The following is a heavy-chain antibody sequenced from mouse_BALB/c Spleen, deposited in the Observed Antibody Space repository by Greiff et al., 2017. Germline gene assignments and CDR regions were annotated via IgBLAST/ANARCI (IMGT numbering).Heavy chain of an antibody. Sequence: VQLQQSGPELVKPGASVKISCKASGYSFTSYYIHWVKQRPGQGLEWIGWIFPGSGNTKYNEKFKGKATLTADTSSSTAYMQLSSLTSEDSAVYFCAREYRYDGFAYWGQGTLVTVSA. D-gene: IGHD2-14*01. V-gene: IGHV1-66*01. J-gene: IGHJ3*01. CDR2: IFPGSGNT. CDR1: GYSFTSYY. CDR3: AREYRYDGFAY.